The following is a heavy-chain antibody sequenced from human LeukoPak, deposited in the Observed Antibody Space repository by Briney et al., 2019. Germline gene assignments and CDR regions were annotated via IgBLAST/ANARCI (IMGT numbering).Heavy chain of an antibody. D-gene: IGHD6-6*01. J-gene: IGHJ5*02. CDR2: ISSSSNYI. Sequence: GGSLRLSCAASGFTFSSYNMNWVRQAPGKGLEWVSSISSSSNYINYADSVKGRFTISRDNAKNSLYLQMNSLRAEDTAVYYCAREVAARRLGSWVDPWGQGALVTVSS. V-gene: IGHV3-21*01. CDR3: AREVAARRLGSWVDP. CDR1: GFTFSSYN.